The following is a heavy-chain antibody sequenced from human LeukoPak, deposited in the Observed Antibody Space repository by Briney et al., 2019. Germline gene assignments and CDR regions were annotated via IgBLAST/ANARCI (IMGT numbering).Heavy chain of an antibody. Sequence: PGGSLRLFCAASGFTFSNALMSWVRQAPGKGLEWVGRIKSKTDGGTTDYAAPVKGRFTISRDDSKNTLYLQMNSLKTEDTAVYYCTTGRDYYDSSGYYYVYWGQGTLVTVSS. CDR1: GFTFSNAL. V-gene: IGHV3-15*01. D-gene: IGHD3-22*01. CDR3: TTGRDYYDSSGYYYVY. CDR2: IKSKTDGGTT. J-gene: IGHJ4*02.